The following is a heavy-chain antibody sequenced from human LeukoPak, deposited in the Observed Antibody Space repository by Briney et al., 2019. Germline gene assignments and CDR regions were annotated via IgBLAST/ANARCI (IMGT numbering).Heavy chain of an antibody. CDR3: ARDTVGVVTAILDY. CDR1: GFTFSDYG. CDR2: ILYDGSSK. J-gene: IGHJ4*02. D-gene: IGHD2-21*02. V-gene: IGHV3-33*01. Sequence: PGGSLRLSCAASGFTFSDYGMHWVRQAPGKGLEWVAVILYDGSSKYYSDSVKGRFTISRDNSKNTVYLQMNSLRAEDTAVYYCARDTVGVVTAILDYWGQGTLVTVSS.